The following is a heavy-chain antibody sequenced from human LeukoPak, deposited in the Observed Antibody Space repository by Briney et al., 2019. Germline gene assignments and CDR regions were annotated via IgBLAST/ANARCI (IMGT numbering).Heavy chain of an antibody. V-gene: IGHV1-2*02. CDR1: GYTFTRYS. CDR2: INPNSGGT. D-gene: IGHD2-15*01. J-gene: IGHJ6*02. Sequence: GASVKVSCKASGYTFTRYSIHWVRQAPGQGLEWMGWINPNSGGTNYAQKFQGRVTMTRDTSISTAYMELSRLRSDDTAVYYCARHLVAATYYYGIDVWGQGTTVTVSS. CDR3: ARHLVAATYYYGIDV.